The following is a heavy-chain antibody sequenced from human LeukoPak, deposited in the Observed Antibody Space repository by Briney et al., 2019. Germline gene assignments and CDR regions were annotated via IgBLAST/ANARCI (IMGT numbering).Heavy chain of an antibody. CDR1: GGSFSGYY. V-gene: IGHV4-34*01. CDR3: ASKVGATTLSYLGYFQH. CDR2: INHSGST. Sequence: SETLSLTCAVYGGSFSGYYRSWIRQPPGKGLEWIGEINHSGSTNYNPSLKSRVTISVDTSKNQFSLKLSSVTAADTAVYYCASKVGATTLSYLGYFQHWGQGTLVTVSS. D-gene: IGHD1-26*01. J-gene: IGHJ1*01.